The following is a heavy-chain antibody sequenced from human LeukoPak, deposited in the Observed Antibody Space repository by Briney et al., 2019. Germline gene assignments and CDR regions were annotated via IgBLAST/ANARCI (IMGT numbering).Heavy chain of an antibody. J-gene: IGHJ4*02. CDR2: INPNSGGT. CDR1: GYTFTGYY. V-gene: IGHV1-2*02. CDR3: ARYYYDSSGSRIFDY. D-gene: IGHD3-22*01. Sequence: ASVKVSCKASGYTFTGYYMHWVRQAPGQGLEWMGWINPNSGGTNYAQKFQGRVTMTRDTSISTAYMELSRLRSDDTAVYYCARYYYDSSGSRIFDYWGQGTLVTVSS.